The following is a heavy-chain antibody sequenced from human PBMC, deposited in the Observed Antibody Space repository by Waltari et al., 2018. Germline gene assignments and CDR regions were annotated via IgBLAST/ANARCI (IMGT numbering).Heavy chain of an antibody. Sequence: QVQLVESGGGVVQPGRSLRLSCAAPGFTFSAYYMSWIRQAPGKWLEWVSYISSSGSTIYYADSVKGRFTISRDNAKNSLYLQMNSLRAEDTAVYYCARDGDYYGSGEWDWGQGTLVTVSS. D-gene: IGHD3-10*01. CDR3: ARDGDYYGSGEWD. J-gene: IGHJ4*02. CDR2: ISSSGSTI. CDR1: GFTFSAYY. V-gene: IGHV3-11*01.